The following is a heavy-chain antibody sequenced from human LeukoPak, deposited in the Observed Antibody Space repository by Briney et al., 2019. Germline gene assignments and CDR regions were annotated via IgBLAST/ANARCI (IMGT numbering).Heavy chain of an antibody. J-gene: IGHJ4*02. CDR3: ARKLGYGDHLGPYFDN. CDR2: IYYSGTA. D-gene: IGHD4-17*01. V-gene: IGHV4-30-4*01. Sequence: SETLSLTCTVSGGSISSGDYYWSWIRQPPGKGLEWIGYIYYSGTAYYNPSLKSRVTISIDTSKNQFSLKLSSVTAADTAVYYCARKLGYGDHLGPYFDNWGRGTLVTVSS. CDR1: GGSISSGDYY.